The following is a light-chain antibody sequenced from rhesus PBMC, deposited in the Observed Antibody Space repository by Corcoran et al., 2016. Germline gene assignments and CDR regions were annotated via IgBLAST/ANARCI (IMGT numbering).Light chain of an antibody. J-gene: IGLJ1*01. CDR1: SSDIGGYNS. CDR2: AVS. Sequence: QAALTQHRSVYGSPGQSVTISCTGTSSDIGGYNSVSWYQQHPGTAPKLMIYAVSKRPSGVSDRFSGSKSGNTASLTISGLQAEDEADYYCCSYAGSFTFIFDTGTRLTVL. V-gene: IGLV2-32*01. CDR3: CSYAGSFTFI.